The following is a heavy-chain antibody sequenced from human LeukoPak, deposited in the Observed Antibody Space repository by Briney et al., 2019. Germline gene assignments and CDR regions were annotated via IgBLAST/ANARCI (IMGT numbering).Heavy chain of an antibody. CDR3: ARDIGDIDDY. CDR1: GGSMSLYY. D-gene: IGHD5-12*01. V-gene: IGHV4-4*07. Sequence: SETLSLTCTVSGGSMSLYYWSWIRQPAGKGLEWIGRMYISGSTNYNPSLKSRLTMSVDTSKNQFSLKLTSVTAADTAVYYCARDIGDIDDYGGEGTLVTVPS. CDR2: MYISGST. J-gene: IGHJ4*02.